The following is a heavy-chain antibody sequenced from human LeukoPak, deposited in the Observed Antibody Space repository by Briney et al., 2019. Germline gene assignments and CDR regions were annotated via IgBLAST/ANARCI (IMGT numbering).Heavy chain of an antibody. CDR1: GFTFSSYE. CDR3: AELGITMIGGV. D-gene: IGHD3-10*02. V-gene: IGHV3-48*03. J-gene: IGHJ6*04. Sequence: PGGSLRLSCAASGFTFSSYEMNWVRQAPGKGLEWVSYISSSGSTIYYADSVKGRFTTSRDNAKNSLYLQMNSLRAGDTAVYYCAELGITMIGGVWGKGTTVTISS. CDR2: ISSSGSTI.